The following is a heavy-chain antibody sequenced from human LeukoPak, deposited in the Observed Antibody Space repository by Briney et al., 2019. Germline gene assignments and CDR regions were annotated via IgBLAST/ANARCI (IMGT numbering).Heavy chain of an antibody. CDR3: ARRETYYSDSGGYSIDAFDI. D-gene: IGHD3-22*01. CDR1: GFTFSDYY. Sequence: GGSLRLSCAASGFTFSDYYMSWIRQAPGKGLEWVSYISRSGSTIYYADSVKGRFTISRDNAKNSLYLQMNSLRAEDTAVYYCARRETYYSDSGGYSIDAFDIWGQGTMVTVSS. CDR2: ISRSGSTI. V-gene: IGHV3-11*01. J-gene: IGHJ3*02.